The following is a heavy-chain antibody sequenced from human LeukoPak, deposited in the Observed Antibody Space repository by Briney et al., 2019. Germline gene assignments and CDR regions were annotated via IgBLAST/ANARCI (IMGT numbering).Heavy chain of an antibody. Sequence: KAGGSLRLSCAASGFTFSSYAMHWVRQAPGKGLEWVSSISSSSSYIYYADSVKGRFTISRDNAKNSLYLQMNSLRAEDTAVYYCARDEAAGMDVWGQGTTVTVSS. CDR3: ARDEAAGMDV. CDR1: GFTFSSYA. V-gene: IGHV3-21*01. CDR2: ISSSSSYI. J-gene: IGHJ6*02.